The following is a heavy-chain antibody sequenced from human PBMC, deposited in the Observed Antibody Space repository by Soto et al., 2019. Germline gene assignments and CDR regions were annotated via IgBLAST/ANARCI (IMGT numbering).Heavy chain of an antibody. CDR2: ISGSGGST. J-gene: IGHJ4*02. CDR3: AKVARIAAPGPLDC. V-gene: IGHV3-23*01. D-gene: IGHD6-13*01. CDR1: GFTFSSYA. Sequence: PGGSLRLSCAASGFTFSSYATSWVRQAPGKGLEWVSAISGSGGSTYFADSVKGRFTISRDNSKNTLYLQVNSLRAEDTAVYYCAKVARIAAPGPLDCWGQGTLVTVSS.